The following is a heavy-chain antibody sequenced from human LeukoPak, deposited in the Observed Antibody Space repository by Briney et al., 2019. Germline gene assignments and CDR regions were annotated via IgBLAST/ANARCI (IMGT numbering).Heavy chain of an antibody. D-gene: IGHD6-19*01. CDR1: GFTFSSYS. V-gene: IGHV3-21*01. J-gene: IGHJ4*02. Sequence: GESLEISCAASGFTFSSYSMNWVRQAPGKGLEWVSSISSSSSYIYYADSVKGRFTISRDNAKNSLYLQMNSLRAEDTAVYYCAREGSGLHFDYWGQGTLVTVSS. CDR3: AREGSGLHFDY. CDR2: ISSSSSYI.